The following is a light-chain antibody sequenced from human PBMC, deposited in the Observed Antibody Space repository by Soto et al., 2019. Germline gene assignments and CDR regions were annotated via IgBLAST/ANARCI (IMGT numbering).Light chain of an antibody. V-gene: IGLV2-8*01. Sequence: QSALTQPPSASGSPGQSVTISCTGTSSDIGGYDHVSWYQQHPGKAPKVVIYEVTKRPSGVPDRFSGFKAGNTASLTVFGIQAEDEADYYCGSFAGPVWVFGGGTKLTVL. CDR2: EVT. J-gene: IGLJ3*02. CDR1: SSDIGGYDH. CDR3: GSFAGPVWV.